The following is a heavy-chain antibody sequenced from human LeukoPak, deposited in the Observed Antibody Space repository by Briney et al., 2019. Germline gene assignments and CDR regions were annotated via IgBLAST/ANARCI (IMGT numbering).Heavy chain of an antibody. D-gene: IGHD6-13*01. J-gene: IGHJ3*02. V-gene: IGHV4-59*01. CDR3: ARGQQQLVWDAFDI. CDR2: IYYSGST. Sequence: SETLSLTCTVSGGSISSYYWSWIRQPPGKGLEWIGYIYYSGSTNYNPSLKSRVTISVDTSKNQFSLKLSSVTAADTAVYYCARGQQQLVWDAFDIWGQGTMVTVSS. CDR1: GGSISSYY.